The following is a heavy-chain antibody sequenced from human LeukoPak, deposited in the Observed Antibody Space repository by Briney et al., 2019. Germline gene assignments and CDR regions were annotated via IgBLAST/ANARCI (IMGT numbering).Heavy chain of an antibody. Sequence: ASVRGSCEASVYTFTSDYMHWVRQAPVQGLECGGIINPLAGSASYAQKFQGRVTMTRDTSTSTVYMELSSLRSEDTAVYYCARAHRSPPRTNCGGDCYLDYWGQGTLVTVSS. CDR3: ARAHRSPPRTNCGGDCYLDY. CDR2: INPLAGSA. J-gene: IGHJ4*02. CDR1: VYTFTSDY. V-gene: IGHV1-46*01. D-gene: IGHD2-21*02.